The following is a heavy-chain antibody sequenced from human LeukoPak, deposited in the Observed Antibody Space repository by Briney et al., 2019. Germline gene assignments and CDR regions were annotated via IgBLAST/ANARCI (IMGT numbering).Heavy chain of an antibody. Sequence: SETLSLTCAVYGGSFSGYYWSWIPQPPGKGLEWIGEINHSGSTNYNPSLKSRVTISVDTSKNQFSLKLSSVTAADTAVYYCARGQGYCSGGSYYSAEHFDYWGQGTLVTVSS. CDR1: GGSFSGYY. D-gene: IGHD2-15*01. CDR3: ARGQGYCSGGSYYSAEHFDY. CDR2: INHSGST. J-gene: IGHJ4*02. V-gene: IGHV4-34*01.